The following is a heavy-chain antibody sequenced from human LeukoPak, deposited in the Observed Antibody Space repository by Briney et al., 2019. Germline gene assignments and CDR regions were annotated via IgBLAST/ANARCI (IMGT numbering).Heavy chain of an antibody. Sequence: ASVKVSCKASGGTFSSYAISWVRQAPGQGLEWMGGIIPIFGTANYAQKFQGRVTITTGESTSTAYMELSSLRSEDTAVYYCARLGGYSSSRSTNDYWGQGTLVTVSS. V-gene: IGHV1-69*05. CDR2: IIPIFGTA. D-gene: IGHD6-13*01. CDR3: ARLGGYSSSRSTNDY. CDR1: GGTFSSYA. J-gene: IGHJ4*02.